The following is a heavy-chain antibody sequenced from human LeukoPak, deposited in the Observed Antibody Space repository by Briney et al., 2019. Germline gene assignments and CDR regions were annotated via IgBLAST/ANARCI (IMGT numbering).Heavy chain of an antibody. CDR2: ISGSGGST. V-gene: IGHV3-23*01. Sequence: QPGGSLRLFCAASGFTFSTYVMSWVRQAPGKGLEWVSAISGSGGSTYYADSAKGRFTISRDNSKNTLYLQMNSLGADDTAVYYCAKGNWRYFDYWGQGTLVTVSS. J-gene: IGHJ4*02. CDR3: AKGNWRYFDY. D-gene: IGHD1-1*01. CDR1: GFTFSTYV.